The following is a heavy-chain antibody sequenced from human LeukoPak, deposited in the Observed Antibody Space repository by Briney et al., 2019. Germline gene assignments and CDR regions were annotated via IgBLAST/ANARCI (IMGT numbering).Heavy chain of an antibody. V-gene: IGHV4-59*08. CDR1: GGSFSSYY. D-gene: IGHD5-18*01. CDR2: IYYSGST. J-gene: IGHJ4*02. CDR3: ARHAGYSYGTYYFDY. Sequence: PSETLSLTCAVYGGSFSSYYWSWIRQPPGKGLEWIGYIYYSGSTNYNPSLKSRVTISVDTSKNQFSLKLSSVTAADTAVYYCARHAGYSYGTYYFDYWGQGTLVTVSS.